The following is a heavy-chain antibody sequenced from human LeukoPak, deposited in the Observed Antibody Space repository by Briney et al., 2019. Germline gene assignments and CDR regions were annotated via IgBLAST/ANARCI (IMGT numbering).Heavy chain of an antibody. CDR1: GDSFPSNSAA. CDR3: ARGYQLLCGAFDY. V-gene: IGHV6-1*01. D-gene: IGHD2-2*01. CDR2: TYYRSKWYN. Sequence: SHTVPLTCALSGDSFPSNSAAWHWINQSPSRDLEGLGRTYYRSKWYNDYAVSENSRITINPDTSKNQFPLQLNSVTPEDTAVYYCARGYQLLCGAFDYWGQGTLVTVSS. J-gene: IGHJ4*02.